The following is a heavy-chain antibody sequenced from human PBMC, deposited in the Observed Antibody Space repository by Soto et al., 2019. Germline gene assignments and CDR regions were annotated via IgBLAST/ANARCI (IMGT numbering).Heavy chain of an antibody. Sequence: PSATLSLTCAVSGGSISSGGYSWSWIRQPPGKVLEWIGYIYHSGSTYYNQSLKSRVTISVDRSKNQFSLKLSSVTDEDTAVYYCASLIGGRYGRPGRPQNSWFDPWGQGTLVTVSS. D-gene: IGHD2-15*01. V-gene: IGHV4-30-2*01. J-gene: IGHJ5*02. CDR3: ASLIGGRYGRPGRPQNSWFDP. CDR2: IYHSGST. CDR1: GGSISSGGYS.